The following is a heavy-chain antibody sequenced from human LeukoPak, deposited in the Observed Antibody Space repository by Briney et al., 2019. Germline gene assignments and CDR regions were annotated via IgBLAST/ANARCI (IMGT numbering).Heavy chain of an antibody. CDR2: INHSGST. D-gene: IGHD3-16*01. Sequence: PSETLSLTCAVYGGSFSGYYWSWIRQPPGKGLEWIGEINHSGSTNYNPSLKSRVTISVDTSKNQFSLKLSSVTAADTAVYYCARHWDGGLGSIDYWGQGTLVTVSS. CDR1: GGSFSGYY. J-gene: IGHJ4*02. V-gene: IGHV4-34*01. CDR3: ARHWDGGLGSIDY.